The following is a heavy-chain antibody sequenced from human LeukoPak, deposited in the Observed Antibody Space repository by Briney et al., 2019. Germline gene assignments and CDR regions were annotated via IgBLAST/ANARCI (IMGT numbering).Heavy chain of an antibody. D-gene: IGHD3-10*01. J-gene: IGHJ4*02. CDR2: INPSGGST. V-gene: IGHV1-46*01. CDR3: ARDSLPCYGSGSYQGNLRYYFDY. Sequence: ASVKVSCKASGYTFTSYYMHWVRQAPGQGLEWMGIINPSGGSTSYAQKFQGRVTMTRDMSTSTVYMELSSLRSEDTAVYYCARDSLPCYGSGSYQGNLRYYFDYWGQGTLVTVSS. CDR1: GYTFTSYY.